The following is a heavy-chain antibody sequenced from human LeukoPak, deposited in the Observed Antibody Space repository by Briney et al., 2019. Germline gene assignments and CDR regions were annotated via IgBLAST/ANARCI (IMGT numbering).Heavy chain of an antibody. D-gene: IGHD2-2*01. CDR2: ISAYNGNT. J-gene: IGHJ6*02. CDR3: ARGAVVVVPAAISYYYYGMDV. CDR1: GYTFTSYG. Sequence: GASVKVSCKASGYTFTSYGISWVRQAPGQGLEWMGWISAYNGNTNYAQKLQGRVTITTDTSTSTAYMELRSLRSDDTAVYYCARGAVVVVPAAISYYYYGMDVWGQGTTVTVSS. V-gene: IGHV1-18*01.